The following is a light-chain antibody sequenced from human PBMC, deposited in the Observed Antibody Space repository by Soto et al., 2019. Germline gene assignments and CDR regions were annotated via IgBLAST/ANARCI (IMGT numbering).Light chain of an antibody. Sequence: QSMLTQPPSVSGAPGQRVTIACTGTSSNIGAGQDVHWYRQLPGAAPKFLISDSNNRASGVPDRFSVSKSGASASLAITGLRAEDEGDYFCQSYGTSLSGLYVFGTGTKVTVL. CDR3: QSYGTSLSGLYV. J-gene: IGLJ1*01. CDR2: DSN. V-gene: IGLV1-40*01. CDR1: SSNIGAGQD.